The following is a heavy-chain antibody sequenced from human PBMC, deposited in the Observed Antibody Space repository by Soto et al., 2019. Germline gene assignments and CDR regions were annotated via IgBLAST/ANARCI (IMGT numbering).Heavy chain of an antibody. CDR2: VYHTGRT. D-gene: IGHD3-3*01. V-gene: IGHV4-61*01. CDR3: ARDFAYFDS. J-gene: IGHJ4*02. CDR1: GGSFKSGIYS. Sequence: PSETLSLTCTVSGGSFKSGIYSWIWIRQPPGKGLEWIGYVYHTGRTSYNPSLKSRASISMDTSKNQFSLNLDSVTAADTAVYFCARDFAYFDSWGQGTLVTVSS.